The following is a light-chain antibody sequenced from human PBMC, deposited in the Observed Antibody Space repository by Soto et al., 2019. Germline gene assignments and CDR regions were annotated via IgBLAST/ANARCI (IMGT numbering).Light chain of an antibody. CDR3: AAWDDSLNGQV. CDR2: YDD. J-gene: IGLJ1*01. Sequence: QSVLTQPPSVSEAPRQRVTISCSGSSSNIGNNAVNWYQQLPGKAPKLLIYYDDLLPSGVSDRFSGSKSGTSASLAISGLQSEDEAHYYCAAWDDSLNGQVFGTGTKLTVL. CDR1: SSNIGNNA. V-gene: IGLV1-36*01.